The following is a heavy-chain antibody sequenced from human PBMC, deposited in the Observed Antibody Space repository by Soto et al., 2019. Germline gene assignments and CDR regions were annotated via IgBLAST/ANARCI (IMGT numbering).Heavy chain of an antibody. Sequence: EVQLVESGGGLVQPGGSLRLSCAASGFPFSSYWMHWVRQAPGKGLVWVSGIISDGSSTDYADSVKGRFTISRDNAKNTLYLQMNSLRAEDTAVYYCARDSGSYADYWGQGTLVTVSS. CDR3: ARDSGSYADY. V-gene: IGHV3-74*01. J-gene: IGHJ4*02. D-gene: IGHD1-26*01. CDR2: IISDGSST. CDR1: GFPFSSYW.